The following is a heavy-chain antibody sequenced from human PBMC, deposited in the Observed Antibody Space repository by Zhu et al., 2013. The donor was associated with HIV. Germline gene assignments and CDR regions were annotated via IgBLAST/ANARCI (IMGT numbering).Heavy chain of an antibody. CDR2: IIPIFETP. CDR1: RHLSNYA. V-gene: IGHV1-69*06. D-gene: IGHD3-22*01. CDR3: AKWAYVDSGGFLQTDALDI. J-gene: IGHJ3*02. Sequence: QVQLCSLGAEVRKAWVRGEGLLQAFWRHLSNYAVNWVRQAPGQGPEWMGGIIPIFETPNYAQKFQGRVTMTADKSTNTAYMELRSLRSEDTAVYYCAKWAYVDSGGFLQTDALDIWGQGTMVTVSS.